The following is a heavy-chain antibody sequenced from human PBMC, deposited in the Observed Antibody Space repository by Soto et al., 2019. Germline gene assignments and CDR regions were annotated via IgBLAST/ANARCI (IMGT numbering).Heavy chain of an antibody. CDR1: VFTFINNV. CDR3: AKNGLDNSPSAIDS. Sequence: PGGSLRLSCASSVFTFINNVLSWVRQAPGKGLDWVSGITGSGRDTYYADSVKGRFTISRDNSKNMVFLQMNSLRAEDTALYYCAKNGLDNSPSAIDSWGPGTLVTVSS. CDR2: ITGSGRDT. V-gene: IGHV3-23*01. D-gene: IGHD2-8*01. J-gene: IGHJ4*02.